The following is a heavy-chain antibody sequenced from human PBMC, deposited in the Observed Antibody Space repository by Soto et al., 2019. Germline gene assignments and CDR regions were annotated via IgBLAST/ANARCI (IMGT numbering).Heavy chain of an antibody. J-gene: IGHJ6*02. D-gene: IGHD5-12*01. CDR1: GGSGRSDAYY. V-gene: IGHV4-61*08. CDR2: ISNSGNT. CDR3: AREMPRDGYNVGSGAMDG. Sequence: QVQLQESGPGHVKPSETLSLTCIVSGGSGRSDAYYWSWIRQPPGKGLEWIGFISNSGNTKYNSSLTSRVTIYVDTPKRQLSLRLSSGTAADTAVYYCAREMPRDGYNVGSGAMDGWGQGTAVTVS.